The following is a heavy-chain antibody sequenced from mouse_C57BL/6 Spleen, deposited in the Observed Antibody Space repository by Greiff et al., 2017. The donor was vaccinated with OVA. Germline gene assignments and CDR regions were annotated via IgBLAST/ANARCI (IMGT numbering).Heavy chain of an antibody. CDR2: ILPGSGST. CDR3: ARFDYYGSSRDY. CDR1: GYTFTGYW. V-gene: IGHV1-9*01. Sequence: VKLMESGAELMKPGASVKLSCKATGYTFTGYWIEWVKQRPGHGLEWIGEILPGSGSTNYHEKFKGKATFTADTSSNTAYMQLSSLTTEDSAIYYSARFDYYGSSRDYWGQGTTLTVSS. D-gene: IGHD1-1*01. J-gene: IGHJ2*01.